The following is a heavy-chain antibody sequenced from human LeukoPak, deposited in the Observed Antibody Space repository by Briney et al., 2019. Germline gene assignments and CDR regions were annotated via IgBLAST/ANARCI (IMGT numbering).Heavy chain of an antibody. V-gene: IGHV4-39*01. Sequence: SETLTLTCTVSGASIRGSSYYWAWIRQTPGKGLEWIGSIYYSGSTHYTPSLKSRLTMSVDTSKNQFSLRVSSVTAADTAVYYCARNSSYYNTGEFDYWGQGILVTVSS. D-gene: IGHD3-10*01. CDR2: IYYSGST. J-gene: IGHJ4*02. CDR1: GASIRGSSYY. CDR3: ARNSSYYNTGEFDY.